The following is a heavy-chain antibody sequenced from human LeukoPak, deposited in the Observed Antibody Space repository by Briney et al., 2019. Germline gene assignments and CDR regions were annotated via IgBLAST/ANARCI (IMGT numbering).Heavy chain of an antibody. J-gene: IGHJ6*03. CDR2: ISSSSSYI. Sequence: GGSLRLSCAASGFTFSSYSMNWVRQAPGKGLEWVSSISSSSSYIYYADSVKGRFTISRDNAKNSLYLQMNSLRVGDTAVYYCAREHYFYHMDGWGEGTTVTVSS. CDR1: GFTFSSYS. V-gene: IGHV3-21*01. CDR3: AREHYFYHMDG.